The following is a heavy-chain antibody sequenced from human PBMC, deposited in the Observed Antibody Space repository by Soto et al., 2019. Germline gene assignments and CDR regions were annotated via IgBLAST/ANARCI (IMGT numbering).Heavy chain of an antibody. CDR1: GFTFSSYG. CDR2: IWYDGSNK. J-gene: IGHJ6*02. Sequence: GGSLRLSCAASGFTFSSYGMHWVRQAPGKGLEWVAVIWYDGSNKYYADSVKGRFTISRDNSNNTLYLQMNSLRAEDTAVYYCAREGGYSYDSDSSSWYEKTENYYYGMDVWGQGTTVTVSS. CDR3: AREGGYSYDSDSSSWYEKTENYYYGMDV. V-gene: IGHV3-33*01. D-gene: IGHD5-18*01.